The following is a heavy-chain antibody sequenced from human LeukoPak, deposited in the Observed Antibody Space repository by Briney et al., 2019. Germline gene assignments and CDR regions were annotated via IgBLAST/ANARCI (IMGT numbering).Heavy chain of an antibody. CDR3: AVDSSGYWAFDY. V-gene: IGHV3-23*01. CDR2: ITAIDGRT. J-gene: IGHJ4*02. CDR1: GFTFSSTT. Sequence: GGSLRLSCVASGFTFSSTTMGWVRQAPGRGLEWVSSITAIDGRTYYADSVRGRFTISRDNSKNTVYLQMNSLRAEDTAVYYCAVDSSGYWAFDYWGQGTLVTVSS. D-gene: IGHD3-22*01.